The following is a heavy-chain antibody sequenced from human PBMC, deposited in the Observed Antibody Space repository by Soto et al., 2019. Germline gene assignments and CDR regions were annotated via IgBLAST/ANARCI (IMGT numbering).Heavy chain of an antibody. J-gene: IGHJ4*02. CDR3: QAERFWVPFR. CDR1: GFTSGNYA. V-gene: IGHV3-23*01. Sequence: PGGSLRLSCSISGFTSGNYAMNWVRQAPGKGLEWLSVISGSGLIAYYADSVKGRFTVSSDKPKSTVVLQLTNLTLEDTAIYCAQAERFWVPFRWGQGTLVTVSS. CDR2: ISGSGLIA. D-gene: IGHD6-19*01.